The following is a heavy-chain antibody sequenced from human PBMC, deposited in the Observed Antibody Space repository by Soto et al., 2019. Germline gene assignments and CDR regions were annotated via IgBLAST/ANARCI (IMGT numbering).Heavy chain of an antibody. D-gene: IGHD3-10*01. J-gene: IGHJ4*02. CDR3: ARGGWTTYYSPFFDY. Sequence: KESGPTLVRPTQTLTLTCTFSGFSLSSSGVGVGWIRQPTGKALEWLALIYWDDDKRYSPSLKSRLTITKDTSKNQVVLTLTKLDTVDTATYYCARGGWTTYYSPFFDYWGQGTLINVSS. V-gene: IGHV2-5*02. CDR2: IYWDDDK. CDR1: GFSLSSSGVG.